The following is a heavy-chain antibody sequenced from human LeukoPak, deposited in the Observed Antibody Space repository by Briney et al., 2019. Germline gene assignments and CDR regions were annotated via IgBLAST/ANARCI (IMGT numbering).Heavy chain of an antibody. CDR3: ARTWGIFRFDY. CDR2: IYYSGST. CDR1: GGSISSYY. D-gene: IGHD6-13*01. J-gene: IGHJ4*02. Sequence: SETLSLTCTVSGGSISSYYWSRIRQPPGKGLEWIGYIYYSGSTNYNPSLKSRVTISVDTSKNQFSLKLSSVTAADTAVYYCARTWGIFRFDYWGQGTLVTVSS. V-gene: IGHV4-59*01.